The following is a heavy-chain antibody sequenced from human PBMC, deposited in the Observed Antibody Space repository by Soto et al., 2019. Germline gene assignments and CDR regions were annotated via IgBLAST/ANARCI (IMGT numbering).Heavy chain of an antibody. CDR2: IYYSGST. J-gene: IGHJ4*02. Sequence: QVQLQESGPGLVKPSQTRSLTCTVAGGCISSGGYYWSWIRQHPGKGLEWIGYIYYSGSTYYNPSLKSRVTISVDTSKNQFSLKLSSVTAADTAVYYCARDPRKAYDSSGLDVWGQGTLVTVSS. D-gene: IGHD3-22*01. V-gene: IGHV4-31*03. CDR3: ARDPRKAYDSSGLDV. CDR1: GGCISSGGYY.